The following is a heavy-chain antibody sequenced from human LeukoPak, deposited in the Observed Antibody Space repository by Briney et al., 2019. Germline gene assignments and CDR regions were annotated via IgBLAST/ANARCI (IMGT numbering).Heavy chain of an antibody. Sequence: GGSLRLSCAASGSTISGYWMHWVRQAPGKGLVWVSHINADGSRISYADSVKGRFSISRDDAENTVYLQMNSLRAEDTAAYYCARDYGHTPYYWGQGTLVTVSS. V-gene: IGHV3-74*01. D-gene: IGHD3-10*01. CDR1: GSTISGYW. J-gene: IGHJ4*02. CDR2: INADGSRI. CDR3: ARDYGHTPYY.